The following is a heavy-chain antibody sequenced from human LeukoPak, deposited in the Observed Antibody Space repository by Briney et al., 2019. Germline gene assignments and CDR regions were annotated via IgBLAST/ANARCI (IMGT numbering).Heavy chain of an antibody. CDR1: GGSLSSGSYY. D-gene: IGHD3-22*01. CDR2: IYYSGST. CDR3: ARPYYYDSSGYYSYYFDY. V-gene: IGHV4-39*01. J-gene: IGHJ4*02. Sequence: SESLSLTCTVSGGSLSSGSYYWGWIRQPPGKGLEWIGSIYYSGSTYSNPSLKNRVTISVDTSKNQYSLKLRSVTAADTAVYYCARPYYYDSSGYYSYYFDYWGQGTLVTVSS.